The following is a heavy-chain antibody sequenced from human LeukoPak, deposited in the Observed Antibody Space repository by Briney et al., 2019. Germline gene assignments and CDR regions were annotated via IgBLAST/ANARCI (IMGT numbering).Heavy chain of an antibody. Sequence: SETLSLTCTVSGGSINSGSYYWGWIRQPPGKGLEWIGSIYYSGSTYYNPSLKSRVTISVDTSKNQFSLKLSSVTAADTAVYYCALIPGYSSSWYSDYWGQGTLVTVSS. CDR3: ALIPGYSSSWYSDY. J-gene: IGHJ4*02. D-gene: IGHD6-13*01. V-gene: IGHV4-39*01. CDR2: IYYSGST. CDR1: GGSINSGSYY.